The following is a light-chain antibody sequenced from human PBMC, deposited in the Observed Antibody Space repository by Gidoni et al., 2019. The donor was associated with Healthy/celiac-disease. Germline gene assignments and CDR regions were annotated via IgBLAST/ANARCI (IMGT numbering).Light chain of an antibody. CDR3: MQGTHWPTYT. CDR2: KVS. J-gene: IGKJ2*01. CDR1: QSLVYSDGNTY. V-gene: IGKV2-30*01. Sequence: DVVMTQSPLSLPVTLGQPASISCRSSQSLVYSDGNTYLNWFQQRPGQSPRRLIYKVSNRDSGVPDRVSGSGSGTDFTLKISRVEAEDGGVYYCMQGTHWPTYTFGQGTKLEIK.